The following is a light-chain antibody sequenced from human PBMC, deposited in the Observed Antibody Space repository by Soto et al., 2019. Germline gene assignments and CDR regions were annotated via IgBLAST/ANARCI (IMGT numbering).Light chain of an antibody. Sequence: IVLTQSPATLSLSPGERVTLSCRASQSVSNSLAWYQQKPGQPPRLLIYDVSNRATGIPARFSGSGSGTDFTLTITSLEPEDFAVYFCHQRYNWPRVTFGQGTKVDI. CDR3: HQRYNWPRVT. CDR2: DVS. CDR1: QSVSNS. J-gene: IGKJ1*01. V-gene: IGKV3-11*01.